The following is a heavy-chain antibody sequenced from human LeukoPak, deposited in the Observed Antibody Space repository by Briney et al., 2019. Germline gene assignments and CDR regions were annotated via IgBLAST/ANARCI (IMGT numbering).Heavy chain of an antibody. CDR3: ARLGGYDEYYYYMDV. CDR2: IIPIFGTA. J-gene: IGHJ6*03. Sequence: SVKVSCKASGGTFSSYAISWVRQAPGQGLEWMGGIIPIFGTANYAQKFQGRGTITAHKSTSTAYMELSSLRSEDTAVYYCARLGGYDEYYYYMDVWGKGTTVTVSS. CDR1: GGTFSSYA. D-gene: IGHD5-12*01. V-gene: IGHV1-69*06.